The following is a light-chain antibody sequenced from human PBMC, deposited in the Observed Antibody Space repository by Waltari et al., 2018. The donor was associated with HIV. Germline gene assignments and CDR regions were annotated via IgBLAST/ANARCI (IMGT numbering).Light chain of an antibody. Sequence: QSALTQPRSVSGSPGQSVTISCTGTSSDVGTYNYVSWYQQHPGKAPKLILYDVSKRPSGVPDRFSGAMSGNTASLTISGLRVEDEVDYYCCSYAGSSFYVFGTGTQVTVL. CDR3: CSYAGSSFYV. V-gene: IGLV2-11*01. CDR2: DVS. J-gene: IGLJ1*01. CDR1: SSDVGTYNY.